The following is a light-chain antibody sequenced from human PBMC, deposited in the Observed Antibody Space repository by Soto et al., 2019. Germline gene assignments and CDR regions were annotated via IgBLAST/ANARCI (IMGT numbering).Light chain of an antibody. Sequence: IQLTQSPSSLSASVGDRVTITCRASQGISSYLAWYQQKPGKAPKLLIYKASTLKSGVPSRFSGSGSGTEFTLTISSLQPDDFATYYCQHYNSYSEAFGQGTKVDSK. V-gene: IGKV1-5*03. J-gene: IGKJ1*01. CDR2: KAS. CDR1: QGISSY. CDR3: QHYNSYSEA.